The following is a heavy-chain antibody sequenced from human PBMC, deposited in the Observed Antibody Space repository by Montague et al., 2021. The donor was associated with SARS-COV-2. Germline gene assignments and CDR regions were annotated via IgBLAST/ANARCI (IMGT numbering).Heavy chain of an antibody. J-gene: IGHJ4*02. V-gene: IGHV2-70*01. Sequence: PALVKPTQTLTLTCTFSGFSLTTSGVSVGWMRQPPGKAPEWLALIDWDDDKFYTSSLRTRLTISKDTSKNLVVLTMTNMDPVDTATYYCARASLAWLDYWGQGTLVTVSS. CDR2: IDWDDDK. D-gene: IGHD5-24*01. CDR3: ARASLAWLDY. CDR1: GFSLTTSGVS.